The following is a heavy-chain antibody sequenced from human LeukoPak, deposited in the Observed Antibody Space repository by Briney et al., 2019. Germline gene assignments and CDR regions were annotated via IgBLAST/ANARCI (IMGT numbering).Heavy chain of an antibody. D-gene: IGHD5-12*01. Sequence: PAETLSLTCTVSGGSISDYYWSWLRQPAGKGLEWIGRLYPSGSTNYNPSLKSRLTMSLYTSNKQFSLNLSSATAADTAVYYSARLSGSSYSDYWGEGTLVTVSS. V-gene: IGHV4-4*07. J-gene: IGHJ4*02. CDR1: GGSISDYY. CDR3: ARLSGSSYSDY. CDR2: LYPSGST.